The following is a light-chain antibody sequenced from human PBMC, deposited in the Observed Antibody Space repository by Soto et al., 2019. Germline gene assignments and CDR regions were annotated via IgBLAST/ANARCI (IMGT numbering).Light chain of an antibody. CDR1: QSISSTY. Sequence: EIVLTQSPGTLSLSPGERATLSCRASQSISSTYLAWYQQKPGQAPRLLIYGAFSRATGIPDRFSGSGSGTDFILTISRLEPEDFAVYYCQQYGISPPWTFGQGTKVEIK. J-gene: IGKJ1*01. CDR2: GAF. CDR3: QQYGISPPWT. V-gene: IGKV3-20*01.